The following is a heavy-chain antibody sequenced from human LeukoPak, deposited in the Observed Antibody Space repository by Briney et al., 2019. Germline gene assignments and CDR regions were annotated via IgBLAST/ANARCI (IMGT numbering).Heavy chain of an antibody. J-gene: IGHJ4*02. CDR2: IYYSGST. CDR3: ARGLGTTGTQGLIDY. D-gene: IGHD1-1*01. Sequence: SETLSLTCNVSGGSISSSSYYWAWIRQPPGKGLEWIGSIYYSGSTYYNPSLESRATMSVDTSKNQFSLKLSSETAADTAVYYCARGLGTTGTQGLIDYRGQGTLVTVSS. CDR1: GGSISSSSYY. V-gene: IGHV4-39*01.